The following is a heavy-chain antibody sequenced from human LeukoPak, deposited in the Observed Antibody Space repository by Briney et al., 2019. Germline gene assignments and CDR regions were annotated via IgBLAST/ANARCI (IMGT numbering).Heavy chain of an antibody. CDR3: ARRVMVYAKNYFDY. CDR2: IYYSGST. J-gene: IGHJ4*02. Sequence: PSETLSLTCTVSGGSISSYYWSWIRQPPGKGLEWIGYIYYSGSTNYNPSLKSRVTISVDTSKNQFSLKLSSVTAADTAVYYCARRVMVYAKNYFDYWGQGTLVTVSS. CDR1: GGSISSYY. V-gene: IGHV4-59*08. D-gene: IGHD2-8*01.